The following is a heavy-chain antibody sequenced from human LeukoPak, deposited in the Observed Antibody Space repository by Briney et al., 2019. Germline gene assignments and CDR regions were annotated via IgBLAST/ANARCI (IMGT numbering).Heavy chain of an antibody. D-gene: IGHD3-3*01. CDR2: ISSNGGST. CDR3: ARVTNKRGGFDY. Sequence: GGSLRLSCAASGFTFSSYAMHWVRQAPGKGLEYVSAISSNGGSTYYANSVKGRFTISGDNSKNALYLQMGSLRAEDMAVYYCARVTNKRGGFDYWGQGTLVTVSS. V-gene: IGHV3-64*01. CDR1: GFTFSSYA. J-gene: IGHJ4*02.